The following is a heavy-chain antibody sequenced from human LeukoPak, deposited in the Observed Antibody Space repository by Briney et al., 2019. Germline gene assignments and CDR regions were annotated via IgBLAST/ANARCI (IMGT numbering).Heavy chain of an antibody. CDR2: ISSSGSTI. D-gene: IGHD3-22*01. CDR1: GFTFSSHA. V-gene: IGHV3-48*03. CDR3: ARGGSGYEKPIDY. J-gene: IGHJ4*02. Sequence: LTGGSLRLSCAASGFTFSSHAMVWVRQAPGKGLEWVSYISSSGSTIYYADSVKGRFTISRDNAKNSLYLQMNSLRAEDTAVYYCARGGSGYEKPIDYWGQGTLVTVSS.